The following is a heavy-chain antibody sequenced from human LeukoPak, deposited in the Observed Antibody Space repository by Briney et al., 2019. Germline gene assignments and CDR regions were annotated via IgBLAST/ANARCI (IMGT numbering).Heavy chain of an antibody. J-gene: IGHJ4*02. CDR3: AKGVAGSGYFDY. Sequence: GGSLRLSCAASGFTITAYAMSWVRQSPGKGLEWVSGIGITSEYIHYADSVKGRFTISRDNSKSTLYLQMNSLRAEDTAVYYCAKGVAGSGYFDYWGQGTLVTVSS. D-gene: IGHD2-15*01. CDR2: IGITSEYI. CDR1: GFTITAYA. V-gene: IGHV3-23*01.